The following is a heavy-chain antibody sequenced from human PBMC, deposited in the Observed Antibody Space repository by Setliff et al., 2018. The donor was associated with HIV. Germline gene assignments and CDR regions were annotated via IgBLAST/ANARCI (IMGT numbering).Heavy chain of an antibody. Sequence: SETLSLTCAVYGGSFSGYYWSWIRQSPGKGLEWIGEINHSGSTNYNPSLKSRLTTSADTSKKQFSLRLSSVTAADTAVYYCARGRRSAAAGTRWDYMDVWGKGTTVTVSS. D-gene: IGHD6-13*01. CDR2: INHSGST. V-gene: IGHV4-34*01. CDR1: GGSFSGYY. CDR3: ARGRRSAAAGTRWDYMDV. J-gene: IGHJ6*03.